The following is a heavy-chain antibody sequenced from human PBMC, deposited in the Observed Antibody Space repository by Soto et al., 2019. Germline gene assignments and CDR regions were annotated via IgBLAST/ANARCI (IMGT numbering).Heavy chain of an antibody. CDR2: IYPGDSDT. Sequence: LKISCKGSVYSLTSYWSGWVRQMPGKGLECMGIIYPGDSDTRYSPSFQGQVTISAEKSISNAYMQWSSLKASDTAMYYCARQGPKTYYYYGMDVWGQGTTVTVSS. CDR1: VYSLTSYW. V-gene: IGHV5-51*01. J-gene: IGHJ6*02. CDR3: ARQGPKTYYYYGMDV.